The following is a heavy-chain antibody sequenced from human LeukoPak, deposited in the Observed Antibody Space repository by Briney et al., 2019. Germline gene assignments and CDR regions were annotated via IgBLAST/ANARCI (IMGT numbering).Heavy chain of an antibody. CDR2: IRSKTDGGTT. D-gene: IGHD7-27*01. J-gene: IGHJ4*02. V-gene: IGHV3-15*01. CDR3: TTGTWGFGDF. CDR1: GFTVSSNY. Sequence: RGSLRLSCAAFGFTVSSNYMSWVRQAPGKGLEWVGRIRSKTDGGTTDYAAPVKGRFTISRDDSKNTLYLQMNSLKVEDIGVYYCTTGTWGFGDFWGQGTLVTVSS.